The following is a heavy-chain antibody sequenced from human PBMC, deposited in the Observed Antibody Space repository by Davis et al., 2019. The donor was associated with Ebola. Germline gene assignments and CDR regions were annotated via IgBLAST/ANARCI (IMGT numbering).Heavy chain of an antibody. CDR3: ARGGTLLHYGMDV. Sequence: HTGGSLRLSCAASGFTFSSYWMHWVRHAPGKGLVWVSRINSDGSSTSYADSVKGRFTISRDNAKNTLYLQMNSLRAEDTAVYYCARGGTLLHYGMDVWGKGTTVTVSS. CDR2: INSDGSST. J-gene: IGHJ6*04. V-gene: IGHV3-74*01. CDR1: GFTFSSYW. D-gene: IGHD2-15*01.